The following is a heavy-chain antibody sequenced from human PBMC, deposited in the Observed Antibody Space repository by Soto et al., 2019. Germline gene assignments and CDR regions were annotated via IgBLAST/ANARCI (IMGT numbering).Heavy chain of an antibody. CDR2: ISYDGSNK. Sequence: PGGSLRLSCAASGFTFSSNGMHWVRQAPGKGLEWVAVISYDGSNKYYADSVKGRFTISRDNSKNTLYLQMNSLRADDTAVYYCAKDWYSYCSSTSCYPGVYWGQGTRVTVSS. V-gene: IGHV3-30*18. CDR1: GFTFSSNG. D-gene: IGHD2-2*01. CDR3: AKDWYSYCSSTSCYPGVY. J-gene: IGHJ4*02.